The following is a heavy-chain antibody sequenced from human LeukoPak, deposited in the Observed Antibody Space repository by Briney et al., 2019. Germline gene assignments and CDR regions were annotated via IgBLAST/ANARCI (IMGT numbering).Heavy chain of an antibody. Sequence: SSVKVSCKASGGTFSSYAICWVRQAPGQRLEGMGGIIPIFGTANYAQKFQGRVTITSDKSTSTAYMELSRLGSEDTAVYYCARGGDYGMDVWGKGTTVTVS. CDR3: ARGGDYGMDV. D-gene: IGHD5-12*01. V-gene: IGHV1-69*06. CDR2: IIPIFGTA. J-gene: IGHJ6*04. CDR1: GGTFSSYA.